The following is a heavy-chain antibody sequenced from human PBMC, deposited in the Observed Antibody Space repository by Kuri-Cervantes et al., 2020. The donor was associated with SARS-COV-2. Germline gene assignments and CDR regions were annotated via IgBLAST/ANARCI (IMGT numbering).Heavy chain of an antibody. CDR1: GFTFSSYA. J-gene: IGHJ2*01. Sequence: GGSLRLSCAASGFTFSSYAMHWVRQAPGKGLEYVSAISSNGGSTYYANSVKGRFTISRDNSKNTLYLQMNSLRAEDTAVYYCASTQTSYGGNSGSYWYFDLWGRGTLVTVSS. V-gene: IGHV3-64*01. CDR3: ASTQTSYGGNSGSYWYFDL. D-gene: IGHD4-23*01. CDR2: ISSNGGST.